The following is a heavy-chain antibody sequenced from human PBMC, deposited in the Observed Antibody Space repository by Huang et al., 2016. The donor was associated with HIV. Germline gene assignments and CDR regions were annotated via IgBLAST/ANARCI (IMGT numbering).Heavy chain of an antibody. CDR2: IKQDESEK. CDR1: TFRFGAYW. J-gene: IGHJ6*02. D-gene: IGHD1-7*01. Sequence: VESGGRLVQPGGSIRLSCVGSTFRFGAYWMSWVCQSPGKGMEGGANIKQDESEKYDVDSVKGRFNISRDNAKKVLFLEMNNVRVEDTATYYCATKTAAMDIWGQGTTVTVS. CDR3: ATKTAAMDI. V-gene: IGHV3-7*01.